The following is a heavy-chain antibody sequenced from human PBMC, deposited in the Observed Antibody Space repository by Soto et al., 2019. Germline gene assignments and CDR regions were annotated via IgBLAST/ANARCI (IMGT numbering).Heavy chain of an antibody. CDR2: IDPSDSYT. CDR1: GYSFTSYW. Sequence: GESLKSSCKGYGYSFTSYWISWVRQMPGKGLEWMGRIDPSDSYTNYSPSFQGHVTISADKSISTAYLQWSSLKASDTAMYYCARQLELLPYYYYGMDVWGQGTTVTVYS. J-gene: IGHJ6*02. V-gene: IGHV5-10-1*01. D-gene: IGHD1-7*01. CDR3: ARQLELLPYYYYGMDV.